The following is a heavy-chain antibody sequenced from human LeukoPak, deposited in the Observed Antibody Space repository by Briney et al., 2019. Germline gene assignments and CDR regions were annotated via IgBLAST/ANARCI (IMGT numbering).Heavy chain of an antibody. Sequence: PGGPLRLSCAASGFTFSSYSMNWVRQAPGKGLEWVSSISSSSSYIYYADSVKGRFTISRDNAKNSLYLQMNSLRAEDTALYYCAKDSSSWYRSMDVWGQGTTVTVSS. J-gene: IGHJ6*02. D-gene: IGHD6-13*01. CDR3: AKDSSSWYRSMDV. CDR2: ISSSSSYI. CDR1: GFTFSSYS. V-gene: IGHV3-21*04.